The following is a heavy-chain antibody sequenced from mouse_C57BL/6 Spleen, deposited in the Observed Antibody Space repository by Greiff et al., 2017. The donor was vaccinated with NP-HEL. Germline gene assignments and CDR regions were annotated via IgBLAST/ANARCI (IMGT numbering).Heavy chain of an antibody. D-gene: IGHD2-4*01. J-gene: IGHJ3*01. V-gene: IGHV5-17*01. CDR1: GFTFSDYG. CDR3: ASGDYDRGFAY. CDR2: ISSGSSTI. Sequence: VKLMESGGGLVKPGGSLKLSCAASGFTFSDYGMHWVRQAPEKGLEWVAYISSGSSTIYYADTVKGRFTISRDNAKNTLFLQMTSLRSEDTAMYYCASGDYDRGFAYWGQGTLVTVSA.